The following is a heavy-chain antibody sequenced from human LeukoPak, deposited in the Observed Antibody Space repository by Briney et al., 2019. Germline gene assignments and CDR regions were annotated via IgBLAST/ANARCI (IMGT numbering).Heavy chain of an antibody. D-gene: IGHD2-2*01. CDR2: IIPIFGTA. CDR1: GGTFISYA. J-gene: IGHJ6*02. Sequence: SVKVSCKASGGTFISYAISWVRQAPGQGLEWMGGIIPIFGTANYAQKFQGRVTITADESTSTAYMELSSLRSEDTAVYYCARDYTSYCSSTSCPLEGYYYYGMDVWGQGTTVTVSS. V-gene: IGHV1-69*13. CDR3: ARDYTSYCSSTSCPLEGYYYYGMDV.